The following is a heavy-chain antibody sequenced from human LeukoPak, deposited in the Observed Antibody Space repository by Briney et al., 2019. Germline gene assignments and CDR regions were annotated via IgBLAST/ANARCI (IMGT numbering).Heavy chain of an antibody. Sequence: GGSLRLSCAASGFTFSSYSMNWVRQAPGKGLEWVANIKQDGSEKYYVDSVKGRFTISRDNAKNSLYLQMNSLRAEDTAVYYCARALWDYFDYWGQGTLVTVSS. J-gene: IGHJ4*02. CDR3: ARALWDYFDY. CDR2: IKQDGSEK. V-gene: IGHV3-7*01. D-gene: IGHD1-26*01. CDR1: GFTFSSYS.